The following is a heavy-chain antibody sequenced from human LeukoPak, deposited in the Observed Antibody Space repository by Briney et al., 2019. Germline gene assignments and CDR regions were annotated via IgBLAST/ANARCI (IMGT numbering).Heavy chain of an antibody. CDR1: GYSISSGYY. CDR3: ARDVVAAAGTWDY. V-gene: IGHV4-4*07. CDR2: IYTSGST. D-gene: IGHD6-13*01. J-gene: IGHJ4*02. Sequence: SETLSLTCTVSGYSISSGYYWSWIRQPAGKGLEWIGRIYTSGSTNYNPSLKSRVTMSVDTSKNQFSLKLSSVSAADTAVYYCARDVVAAAGTWDYWGQGTLVTVSS.